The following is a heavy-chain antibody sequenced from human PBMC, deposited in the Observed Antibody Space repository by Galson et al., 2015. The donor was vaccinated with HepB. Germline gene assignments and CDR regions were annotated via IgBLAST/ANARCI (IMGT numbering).Heavy chain of an antibody. J-gene: IGHJ4*02. D-gene: IGHD6-13*01. Sequence: CAASGFTFSDYYMSWIRQAPGKGLEWVSYISSSSSYTNYADSVKGRFTISRDNAKNSLYLQMNSLRAEDTAVYYCARDRYGQSSSWHYYFDYWGQGTLVTVSS. CDR3: ARDRYGQSSSWHYYFDY. V-gene: IGHV3-11*06. CDR1: GFTFSDYY. CDR2: ISSSSSYT.